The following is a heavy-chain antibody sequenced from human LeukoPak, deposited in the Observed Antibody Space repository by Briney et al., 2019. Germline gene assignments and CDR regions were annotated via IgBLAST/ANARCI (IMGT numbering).Heavy chain of an antibody. CDR3: PTDLKYSYYSYMDF. V-gene: IGHV3-15*04. CDR2: IETKADGGTT. J-gene: IGHJ6*03. CDR1: GFTFSNAW. Sequence: GGSLRLSCAASGFTFSNAWMNWVRQAPGKGLEWVGRIETKADGGTTDYAAPVKGRFTISRDDSKNTLYLQMNSLKTDDTAVYYCPTDLKYSYYSYMDFGGTGTRATFS.